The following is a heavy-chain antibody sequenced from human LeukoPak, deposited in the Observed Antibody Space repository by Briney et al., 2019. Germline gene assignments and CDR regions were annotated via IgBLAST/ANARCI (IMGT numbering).Heavy chain of an antibody. Sequence: PGGSLRLSCTASGFTFGDYAMSWVRQAPGKGLEWVSAISGSGGSTYYADSVKGRFTISRDNSKNTLYLQMNSLRAEDTAVYYCAKDKVTMVRGPGRPYFDYWGQGTLVTVSS. CDR2: ISGSGGST. CDR1: GFTFGDYA. J-gene: IGHJ4*02. CDR3: AKDKVTMVRGPGRPYFDY. V-gene: IGHV3-23*01. D-gene: IGHD3-10*01.